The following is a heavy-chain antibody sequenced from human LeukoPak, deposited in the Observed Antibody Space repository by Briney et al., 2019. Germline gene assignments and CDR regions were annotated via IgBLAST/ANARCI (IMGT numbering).Heavy chain of an antibody. CDR3: ARSPEVVVITREFDY. CDR2: ISSSGSTI. V-gene: IGHV3-48*03. CDR1: GFTFDDYA. J-gene: IGHJ4*02. Sequence: PGRSLRLSCAASGFTFDDYAMHWVRQAPGKGLEWVSYISSSGSTIYYADSVKGRFTISRDNAKNSLYLQMNSLRAEDTAVYYCARSPEVVVITREFDYWGQGTLVTVSS. D-gene: IGHD3-22*01.